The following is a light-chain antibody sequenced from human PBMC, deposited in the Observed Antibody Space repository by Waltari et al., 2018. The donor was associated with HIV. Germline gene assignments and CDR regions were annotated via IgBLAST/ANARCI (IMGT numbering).Light chain of an antibody. CDR2: DAS. V-gene: IGKV3-11*01. Sequence: EIVLTQSPATLSLSPGARATLSCRASQSVSSYLAWYQQTPGQAPRLLIYDASNRATGIPARFSGSGSGTDFTLTISSLEPEDFAVYYCQQRSNWPPRLTFGGGTKVEIK. J-gene: IGKJ4*01. CDR3: QQRSNWPPRLT. CDR1: QSVSSY.